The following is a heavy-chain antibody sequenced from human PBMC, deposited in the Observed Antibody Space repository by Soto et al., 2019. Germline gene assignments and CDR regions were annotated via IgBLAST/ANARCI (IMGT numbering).Heavy chain of an antibody. CDR3: ARELVRGNNNWFDP. J-gene: IGHJ5*02. V-gene: IGHV4-4*02. CDR1: GGSISSINW. Sequence: QVQLQESGPGLVKPSGTLSLTCAVSGGSISSINWWSWVRQPPGKWLEWIGEIYHSGSTNYNPSLKSRVTISVDKSKNQFSLKLSSVTAADTAVYYCARELVRGNNNWFDPWGQGTLVTVSS. CDR2: IYHSGST. D-gene: IGHD3-10*01.